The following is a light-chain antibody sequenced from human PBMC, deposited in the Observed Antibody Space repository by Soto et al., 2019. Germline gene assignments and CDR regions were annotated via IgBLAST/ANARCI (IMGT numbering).Light chain of an antibody. Sequence: EIVLTQSPATLSLSPGERATLSCRASQSVSSHLAWYQQKPGQAPRLLIYDASNRATGIPARFSGSGSGTDFTLTISSLEPEDFAVYYCQQRSSWTFGQGTKVEIK. CDR1: QSVSSH. CDR3: QQRSSWT. J-gene: IGKJ1*01. V-gene: IGKV3-11*01. CDR2: DAS.